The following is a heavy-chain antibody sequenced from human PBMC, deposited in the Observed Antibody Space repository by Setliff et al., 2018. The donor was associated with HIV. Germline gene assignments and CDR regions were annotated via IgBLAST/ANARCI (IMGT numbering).Heavy chain of an antibody. Sequence: GGSLRLSCVASGFTFTSYWMHWVRQVPGKGPVWVSCISNDETTTNYADSVKGRFTVSRDNAKNTVYLQMNSLRAEDAAVYYCVRGPIHGGFDFWGQGALVTVSS. V-gene: IGHV3-74*01. CDR2: ISNDETTT. CDR3: VRGPIHGGFDF. J-gene: IGHJ4*02. D-gene: IGHD3-16*01. CDR1: GFTFTSYW.